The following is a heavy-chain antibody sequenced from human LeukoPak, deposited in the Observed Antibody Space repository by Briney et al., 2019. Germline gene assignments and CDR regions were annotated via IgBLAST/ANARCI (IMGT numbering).Heavy chain of an antibody. V-gene: IGHV3-15*01. CDR3: TTDSGYYDSSGDAFDI. CDR2: IKSKTDGGTT. D-gene: IGHD3-22*01. Sequence: GSLRLSCAASGFTFSNAWMSWVRQAPGKGLEWVGRIKSKTDGGTTDYAAPVKGRFTISRDDSKNTLYLQMNSLKTEDTAVYYSTTDSGYYDSSGDAFDIWGQGTVVTVSS. CDR1: GFTFSNAW. J-gene: IGHJ3*02.